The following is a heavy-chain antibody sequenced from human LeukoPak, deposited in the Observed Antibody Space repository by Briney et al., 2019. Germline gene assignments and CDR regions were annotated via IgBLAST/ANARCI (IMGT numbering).Heavy chain of an antibody. CDR1: GYTFTSYD. V-gene: IGHV1-8*03. CDR2: MNPNSGNT. Sequence: ASVKVSCKASGYTFTSYDINWVRQATGQGLEWMGWMNPNSGNTGYAQKFQGRVTITRNTSISTAYMELSSLRSEDTAVYYCARALRVGATRAFDIWGQGTMVTVSS. D-gene: IGHD1-26*01. CDR3: ARALRVGATRAFDI. J-gene: IGHJ3*02.